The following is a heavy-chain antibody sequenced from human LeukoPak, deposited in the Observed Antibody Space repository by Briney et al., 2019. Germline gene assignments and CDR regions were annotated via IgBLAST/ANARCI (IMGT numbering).Heavy chain of an antibody. J-gene: IGHJ4*02. CDR2: IKSKTAGGTT. CDR1: GFTFSNAW. D-gene: IGHD1-26*01. V-gene: IGHV3-15*01. Sequence: GGSLRLSCAASGFTFSNAWMSWVRQAPGKGLEWVGRIKSKTAGGTTDFAAPVKGRFTISRDDSKNTLYLQMNSLKTEDTAVYYCTTYEYRWELPDYWGQGTLVTVSS. CDR3: TTYEYRWELPDY.